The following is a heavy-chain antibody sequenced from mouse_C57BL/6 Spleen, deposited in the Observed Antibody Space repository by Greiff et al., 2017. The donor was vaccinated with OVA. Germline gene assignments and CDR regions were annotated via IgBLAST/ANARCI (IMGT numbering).Heavy chain of an antibody. V-gene: IGHV1-66*01. CDR2: IYPGSGNT. J-gene: IGHJ4*01. CDR1: GYSFTSYY. CDR3: ARNFYAMDY. Sequence: VQLQQSGPELVKPGASVKISCKASGYSFTSYYIHWVKQRPGHGLEWIGWIYPGSGNTKYNEKFKGKATLTADTSSSTAYMQLSSLTSEDSAVYYCARNFYAMDYWGQGTSVTVSS.